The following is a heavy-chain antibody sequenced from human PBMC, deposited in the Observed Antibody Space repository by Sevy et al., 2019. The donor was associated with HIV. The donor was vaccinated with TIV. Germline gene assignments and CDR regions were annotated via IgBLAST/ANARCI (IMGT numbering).Heavy chain of an antibody. CDR2: LKSDVYGGTV. CDR1: GFTFGDYC. D-gene: IGHD6-19*01. Sequence: GGSLRLSCTASGFTFGDYCMSWVRQAPGKGLEWVAFLKSDVYGGTVDHAASVRGRFVISRDDSKTIDYLQMNDLKTDATGVYYCTRWKAVRSRFDYWGQGALVTVSS. V-gene: IGHV3-49*04. CDR3: TRWKAVRSRFDY. J-gene: IGHJ4*02.